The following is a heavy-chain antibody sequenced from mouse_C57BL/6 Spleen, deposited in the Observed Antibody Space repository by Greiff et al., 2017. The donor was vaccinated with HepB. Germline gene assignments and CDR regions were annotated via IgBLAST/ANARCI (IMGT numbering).Heavy chain of an antibody. D-gene: IGHD1-1*01. CDR1: GFTFSDYY. Sequence: EVKLVESEGGLVQPGSSMKLSCTASGFTFSDYYMAWVRQVPEKGLEWVANINYDGSSTYYLDSLKSRFIISRDNAKNILYLQMSSLKSEDTATYYCARGRGLFRGYFDVWGTGTTVTVSS. J-gene: IGHJ1*03. V-gene: IGHV5-16*01. CDR2: INYDGSST. CDR3: ARGRGLFRGYFDV.